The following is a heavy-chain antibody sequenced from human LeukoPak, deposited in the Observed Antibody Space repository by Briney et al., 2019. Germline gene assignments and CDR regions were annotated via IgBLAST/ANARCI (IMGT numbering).Heavy chain of an antibody. J-gene: IGHJ5*02. CDR3: ARGTRPISGSYWGPGDP. Sequence: PGGSLRLSCAASGFTFSSYGMHWVRQAPGKGLEWVAVIWYDGSNKYYADSVKGRFTISRDNSKNTLYLQMNSLRAEDTAVYYCARGTRPISGSYWGPGDPWGQGTLVTVSS. V-gene: IGHV3-33*08. CDR1: GFTFSSYG. CDR2: IWYDGSNK. D-gene: IGHD1-26*01.